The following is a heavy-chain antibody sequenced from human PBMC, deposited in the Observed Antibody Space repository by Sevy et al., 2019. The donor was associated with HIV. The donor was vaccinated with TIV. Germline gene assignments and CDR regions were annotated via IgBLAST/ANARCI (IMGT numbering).Heavy chain of an antibody. V-gene: IGHV2-5*02. J-gene: IGHJ4*02. Sequence: SGPTLVNPTQTLTLTCTFSGFSLSTSGVGVGWIRQPPGKALEWLAVIYWDDDKRYSPSLKSRLTITKDTSKNQVVLTMTNMDPVDTATYYCAHGLRFLQWLPRLYYFDYWGQGTLVTVSS. CDR3: AHGLRFLQWLPRLYYFDY. CDR1: GFSLSTSGVG. CDR2: IYWDDDK. D-gene: IGHD3-3*01.